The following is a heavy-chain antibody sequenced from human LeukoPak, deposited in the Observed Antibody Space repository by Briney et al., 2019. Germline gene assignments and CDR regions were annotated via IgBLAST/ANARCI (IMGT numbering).Heavy chain of an antibody. CDR2: IIPILGIA. CDR1: GYTFTSYD. CDR3: ARDLIPRD. V-gene: IGHV1-69*04. J-gene: IGHJ4*02. Sequence: ASVKVSCKASGYTFTSYDINWVRQATGQGLEWMGRIIPILGIANYAQKFQGRVTITADKSTSTAYMELSSLRSEDTAVYYCARDLIPRDWGQGTLVTVSS.